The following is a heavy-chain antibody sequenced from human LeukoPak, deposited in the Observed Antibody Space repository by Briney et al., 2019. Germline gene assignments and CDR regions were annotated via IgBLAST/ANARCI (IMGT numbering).Heavy chain of an antibody. Sequence: GGSLRLSCAASGFTFSSYEMNWVRQAPGKGLEWVSYISSSGSTIYYADSVKGRFTISRDNAKNSLYLQMNSLRAEDTAVYYCARGVGGAVAVVYWGPGTLVTVSS. J-gene: IGHJ4*02. CDR2: ISSSGSTI. CDR1: GFTFSSYE. CDR3: ARGVGGAVAVVY. D-gene: IGHD6-19*01. V-gene: IGHV3-48*03.